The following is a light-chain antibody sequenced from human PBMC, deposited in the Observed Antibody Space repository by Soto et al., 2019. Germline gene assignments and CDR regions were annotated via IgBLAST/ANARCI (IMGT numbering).Light chain of an antibody. Sequence: ILMTQSPATLSVSPGERATLSCRASQSVSNNLAWYQQKPGQAPRLLIYDASTRATGIPARFSGSGSGTEFTLTISGLQSEDFAVYYCQQYNNWPPWTSGQGTKGEIK. J-gene: IGKJ1*01. CDR3: QQYNNWPPWT. V-gene: IGKV3-15*01. CDR2: DAS. CDR1: QSVSNN.